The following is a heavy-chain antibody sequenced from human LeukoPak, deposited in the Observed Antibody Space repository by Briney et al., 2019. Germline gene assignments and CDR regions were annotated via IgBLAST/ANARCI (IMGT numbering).Heavy chain of an antibody. Sequence: KASETLSLTCAVSGYSISSGYYWGWIRQPPGKGLEGIGSIYHSGSTYYNPSLKQRVTISVDTSKNHSFLKPSTVTDEDAGVYYCGRAMVGGVMVIDYWGQGTLVTVSS. D-gene: IGHD3-16*01. J-gene: IGHJ4*02. CDR2: IYHSGST. CDR3: GRAMVGGVMVIDY. V-gene: IGHV4-38-2*01. CDR1: GYSISSGYY.